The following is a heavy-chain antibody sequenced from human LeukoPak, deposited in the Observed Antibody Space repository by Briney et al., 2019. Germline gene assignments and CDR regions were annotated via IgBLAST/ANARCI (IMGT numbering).Heavy chain of an antibody. CDR3: ARERGSGSYHPFDP. J-gene: IGHJ5*02. Sequence: GGSLSLSCVASGFTLSSYWMSWVRQTPGKGLEWVANIKQDGTEKDYVDSVKGRFTISRDNAKNSLYLQMNSLRADDTAVYYCARERGSGSYHPFDPWGQGTLATVSS. D-gene: IGHD3-10*01. CDR1: GFTLSSYW. CDR2: IKQDGTEK. V-gene: IGHV3-7*01.